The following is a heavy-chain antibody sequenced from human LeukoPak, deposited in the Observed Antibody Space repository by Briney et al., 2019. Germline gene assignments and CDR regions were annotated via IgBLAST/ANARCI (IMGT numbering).Heavy chain of an antibody. CDR3: ARLRAYDFWSAP. Sequence: SETLSLTCTVSGGSISSSSYYWGWIRQPPGKGLEWIGSIYYSGSTYYNPSLKSRVTISVDTSKNRFSLKLSSVTAADTAVYYCARLRAYDFWSAPWGQGTLVTVSS. V-gene: IGHV4-39*01. CDR1: GGSISSSSYY. CDR2: IYYSGST. J-gene: IGHJ5*02. D-gene: IGHD3-3*01.